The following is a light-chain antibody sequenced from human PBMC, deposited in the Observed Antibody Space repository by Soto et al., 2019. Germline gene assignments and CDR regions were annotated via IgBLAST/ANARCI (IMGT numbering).Light chain of an antibody. J-gene: IGKJ2*01. V-gene: IGKV3-15*01. Sequence: EILMTQSPATLSVSPGKTATLSCRASQSVSGSLAWYRQRPGQAPRLLIYGASVRASGVAARFSGSGSGTDFTLTISSLQSDDFATYFCQQYNTWPNTFGQGTKLEIK. CDR1: QSVSGS. CDR3: QQYNTWPNT. CDR2: GAS.